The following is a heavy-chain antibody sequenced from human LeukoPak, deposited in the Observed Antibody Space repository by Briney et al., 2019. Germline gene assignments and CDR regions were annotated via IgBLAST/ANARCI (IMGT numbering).Heavy chain of an antibody. CDR2: IYTSGST. CDR1: GGSISSYY. Sequence: PSETLSLTCTVSGGSISSYYWSWIRQPAGKGLEWIGRIYTSGSTNYNPSLKSRVTMSVDTSKNQFSLKLSSVTAADTAVYYCARVDSGSYYGVYYYYVDVWGKGTTVTVSS. CDR3: ARVDSGSYYGVYYYYVDV. D-gene: IGHD1-26*01. J-gene: IGHJ6*03. V-gene: IGHV4-4*07.